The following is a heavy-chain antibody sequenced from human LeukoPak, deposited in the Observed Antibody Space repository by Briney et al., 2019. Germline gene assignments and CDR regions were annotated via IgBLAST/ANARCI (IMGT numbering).Heavy chain of an antibody. CDR2: ISGYNGST. Sequence: ASLRVSCKASGYTFTSYGISWVRQAPGQGLEWMGSISGYNGSTDYAEKLKGRVTITTDTSTSTAYMELRSLRSDDTAVYYCARDDSSSFYYYYGMDVWGQGTTVTVSS. CDR1: GYTFTSYG. CDR3: ARDDSSSFYYYYGMDV. V-gene: IGHV1-18*01. D-gene: IGHD6-6*01. J-gene: IGHJ6*02.